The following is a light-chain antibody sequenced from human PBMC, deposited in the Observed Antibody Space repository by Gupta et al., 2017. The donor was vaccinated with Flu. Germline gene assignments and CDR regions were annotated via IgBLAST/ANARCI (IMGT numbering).Light chain of an antibody. CDR2: DDG. CDR1: NIESKS. CDR3: HGGDSNGDVV. J-gene: IGLJ2*01. V-gene: IGLV3-21*02. Sequence: SYVLTQAPSLSVAPGQTARITCGGFNIESKSVNWYRQRPGQAPVLVLYDDGDRPSGIPERFSGANSRNTATLTISRGEDGDEADYYCHGGDSNGDVVFGGGTKVTVL.